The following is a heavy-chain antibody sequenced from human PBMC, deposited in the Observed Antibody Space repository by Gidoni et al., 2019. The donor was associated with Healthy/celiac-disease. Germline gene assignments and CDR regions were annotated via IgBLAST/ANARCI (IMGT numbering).Heavy chain of an antibody. CDR1: GGSFSGYY. D-gene: IGHD2-2*01. CDR2: INHSGST. J-gene: IGHJ4*02. V-gene: IGHV4-34*01. CDR3: ARGILRGPAASPFDY. Sequence: QVQLQQWGAGLLKPSETLSLTCAVYGGSFSGYYWSWIRQPPGKGLEWIGEINHSGSTNYNPSLKSRVTISVDTSKNQFSLKLSSVTAADTAVYYCARGILRGPAASPFDYWGQGTLVTVSS.